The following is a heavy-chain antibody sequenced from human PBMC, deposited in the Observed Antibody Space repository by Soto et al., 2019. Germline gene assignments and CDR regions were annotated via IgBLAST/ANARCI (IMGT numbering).Heavy chain of an antibody. Sequence: QVQLVQSGAEVKKPGSSVKVSCKASGATFSTNAFSWVRQAPGQGLEWMGGIIHIFGTTDYAQKFQGRLTLAADEAASTAYLELRNLRSEDPAISFCARSITAPLIREDYWGQGTLVTVSS. D-gene: IGHD5-18*01. J-gene: IGHJ4*02. CDR1: GATFSTNA. V-gene: IGHV1-69*12. CDR2: IIHIFGTT. CDR3: ARSITAPLIREDY.